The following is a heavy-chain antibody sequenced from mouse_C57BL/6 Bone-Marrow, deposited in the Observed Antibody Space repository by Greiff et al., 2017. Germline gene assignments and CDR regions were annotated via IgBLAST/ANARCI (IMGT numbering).Heavy chain of an antibody. Sequence: EVMLVESGGGLVQSGRSLRLSCATSGFTFSDFYMEWVRQAPGKGLEWIAASRNKANDYTTEYSASVKGRFIVSRDTSQSILYLQMNALRAEDTDIYYCARDVLGGNFDYWGQGTTLTVSS. CDR3: ARDVLGGNFDY. CDR1: GFTFSDFY. D-gene: IGHD4-1*01. CDR2: SRNKANDYTT. V-gene: IGHV7-1*01. J-gene: IGHJ2*01.